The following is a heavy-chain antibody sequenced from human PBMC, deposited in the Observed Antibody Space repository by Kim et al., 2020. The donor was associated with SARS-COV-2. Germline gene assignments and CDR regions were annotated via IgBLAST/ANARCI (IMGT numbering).Heavy chain of an antibody. D-gene: IGHD2-15*01. J-gene: IGHJ4*02. V-gene: IGHV1-2*02. CDR3: ARRAPYCSGGSCHFDY. Sequence: KLQGRVTMTRDTSISTAYMELSRLRSDDTAVYYCARRAPYCSGGSCHFDYWGQGTLVTVSS.